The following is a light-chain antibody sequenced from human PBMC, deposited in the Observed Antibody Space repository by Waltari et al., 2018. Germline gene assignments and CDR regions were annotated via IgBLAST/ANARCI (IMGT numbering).Light chain of an antibody. J-gene: IGLJ1*01. CDR2: ANI. Sequence: QSVLTQPPSVSGAPGQRVTISCTGSSSNIGSGYDVHWYQQLPGTAPKLLIYANINRPSGVPDRFSASKSGTAASLAITGLQAEDEADYYCQSYDSSRSVSGYVFGSGTKVTVL. V-gene: IGLV1-40*01. CDR1: SSNIGSGYD. CDR3: QSYDSSRSVSGYV.